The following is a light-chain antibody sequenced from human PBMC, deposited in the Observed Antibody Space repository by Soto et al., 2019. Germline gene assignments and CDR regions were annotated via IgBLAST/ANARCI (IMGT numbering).Light chain of an antibody. CDR2: LGS. Sequence: DIVMTQSPLSLPVNPGEPASISCRSSQSLLHSNGYNYLDWYLQKPGQSPQLLTSLGSNRASGVPARFGGSGSGTSFTLKISRVEAGDVGVYYGMQALQTPWTVGQGTKVEIK. CDR3: MQALQTPWT. CDR1: QSLLHSNGYNY. J-gene: IGKJ1*01. V-gene: IGKV2-28*01.